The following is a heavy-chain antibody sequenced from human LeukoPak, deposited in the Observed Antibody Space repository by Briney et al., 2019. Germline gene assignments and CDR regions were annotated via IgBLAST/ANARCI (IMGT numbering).Heavy chain of an antibody. CDR3: ARNRGDPSYFDY. Sequence: GGSLRLSCTASGFTFNGYSMNWVSQAPGKGLEWVSSISTSSSYIYYADSVKGRFTISRNNTKNSLYLQMNSLRAEDTAVYYCARNRGDPSYFDYWGQGTLVTVSS. J-gene: IGHJ4*02. CDR1: GFTFNGYS. CDR2: ISTSSSYI. V-gene: IGHV3-21*01. D-gene: IGHD4-17*01.